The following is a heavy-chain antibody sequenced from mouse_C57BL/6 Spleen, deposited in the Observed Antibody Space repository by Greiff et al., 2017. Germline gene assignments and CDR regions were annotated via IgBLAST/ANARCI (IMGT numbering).Heavy chain of an antibody. CDR2: INPNNGGT. J-gene: IGHJ2*01. Sequence: EVQLQQSGPELAKPGASVKISCKASGYTFTDYYMNWVKQSHGKSLEWIGDINPNNGGTSYNQKFKGKATLTVDKSSSTAYMELRSLTSEDSAVYYCAALLDYWGQGTTLTVSS. V-gene: IGHV1-26*01. CDR1: GYTFTDYY. CDR3: AALLDY.